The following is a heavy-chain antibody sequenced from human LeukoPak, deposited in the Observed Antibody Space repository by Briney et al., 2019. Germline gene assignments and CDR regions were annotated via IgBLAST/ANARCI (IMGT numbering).Heavy chain of an antibody. Sequence: ASVKVSCEASGYTFTSYGISWVRQAPGQGLEWMGWISAYNGNTNYAQKLQGRVTMTTDTSTSTAYMELRSLRSDDTAVYYCARAIGYGYYGSGSYPLFDYWGQGTLVTVSS. J-gene: IGHJ4*02. CDR3: ARAIGYGYYGSGSYPLFDY. CDR1: GYTFTSYG. V-gene: IGHV1-18*01. CDR2: ISAYNGNT. D-gene: IGHD3-10*01.